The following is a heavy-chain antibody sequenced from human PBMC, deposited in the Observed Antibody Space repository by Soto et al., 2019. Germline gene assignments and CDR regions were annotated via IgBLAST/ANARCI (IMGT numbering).Heavy chain of an antibody. V-gene: IGHV4-4*07. Sequence: SETLSLTCTVSGGSISSYYWSWIRQPAGKGLEWIGRIYTSGSTNYNPSLKSRVTMPVDTSKNQFSLKLSSVTAADTAVYYCARGRGVYSGYDYPIFYYGMDVWGQGTTVTVSS. D-gene: IGHD5-12*01. J-gene: IGHJ6*02. CDR3: ARGRGVYSGYDYPIFYYGMDV. CDR2: IYTSGST. CDR1: GGSISSYY.